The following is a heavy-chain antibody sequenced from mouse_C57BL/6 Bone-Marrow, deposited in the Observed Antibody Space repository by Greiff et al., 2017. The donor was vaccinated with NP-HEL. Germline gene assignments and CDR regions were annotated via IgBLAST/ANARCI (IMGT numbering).Heavy chain of an antibody. Sequence: EVKVVESGGGLVQSGRSLRLSCATSGFTFSDFYMEWVRQAPGKGLEWIAARRNKANDYTTEYNASVKGGFIVSRATPNSILYLQMLALSAEDTAVYYCASDAVDWYFGVGGTGTTVTVSS. V-gene: IGHV7-1*01. CDR3: ASDAVDWYFGV. CDR1: GFTFSDFY. CDR2: RRNKANDYTT. J-gene: IGHJ1*03.